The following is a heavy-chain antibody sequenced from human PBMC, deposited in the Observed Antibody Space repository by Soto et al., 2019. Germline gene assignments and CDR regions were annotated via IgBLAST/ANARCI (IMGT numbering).Heavy chain of an antibody. D-gene: IGHD2-15*01. CDR1: GGSFTSNNW. CDR2: IYRTGST. Sequence: PSETLSLTCAVSGGSFTSNNWWTWVRQPPGQGLEWIGEIYRTGSTNYNPSLKSRVTISLDKSENQFSLKVTSLRAEDTALYYCVTGWSEYWGQGTLVTVSS. CDR3: VTGWSEY. J-gene: IGHJ4*02. V-gene: IGHV4-4*02.